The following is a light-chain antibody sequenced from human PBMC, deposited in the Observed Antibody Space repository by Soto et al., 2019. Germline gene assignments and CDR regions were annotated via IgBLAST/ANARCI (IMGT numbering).Light chain of an antibody. J-gene: IGKJ1*01. CDR1: QNLRSG. V-gene: IGKV1-5*01. Sequence: DIQMTQSPSTLSASVGDRVTITCRASQNLRSGVAWYQQKPGKAPKLLIYDASSLESGVPSTFSGSGSGTEFTLTISSLQPDDFATYDCQQYDRYKTFCQGTKVEIK. CDR3: QQYDRYKT. CDR2: DAS.